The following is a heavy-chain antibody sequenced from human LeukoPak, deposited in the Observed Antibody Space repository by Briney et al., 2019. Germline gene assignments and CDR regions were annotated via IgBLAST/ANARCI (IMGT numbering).Heavy chain of an antibody. Sequence: GGSLRLSCAASGFTFSSYGMHWVRQAPGKGLEWVAFIRYDGSNKYYADSVKGRFTISRDNSKNTLYLQMNSLRAEDTAVYYCAKELFRGYYYFDYWGQGTLVTVSS. CDR1: GFTFSSYG. CDR2: IRYDGSNK. CDR3: AKELFRGYYYFDY. V-gene: IGHV3-30*02. J-gene: IGHJ4*02. D-gene: IGHD3-10*01.